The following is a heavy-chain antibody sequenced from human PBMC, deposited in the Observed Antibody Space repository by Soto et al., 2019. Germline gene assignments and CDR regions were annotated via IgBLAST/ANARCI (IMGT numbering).Heavy chain of an antibody. CDR2: IKQDGSEK. V-gene: IGHV3-7*03. Sequence: QPGGSLRLSCAASGFTFSSYWMSWVRQAPGKGLEWVANIKQDGSEKYYVDSVKGRFTISRDNAKNSLYLQMNSLRAEDTAVYYCARVSRGIANGMDVWGQGTTVTVSS. J-gene: IGHJ6*02. CDR1: GFTFSSYW. D-gene: IGHD1-26*01. CDR3: ARVSRGIANGMDV.